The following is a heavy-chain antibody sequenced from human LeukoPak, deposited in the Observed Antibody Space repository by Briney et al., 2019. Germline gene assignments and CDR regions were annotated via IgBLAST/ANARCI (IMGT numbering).Heavy chain of an antibody. CDR1: GFSFSSCA. J-gene: IGHJ1*01. CDR2: ISSSGSTI. D-gene: IGHD4-23*01. Sequence: GGSLRLSCAASGFSFSSCAMNWVRQAPGKGLEWVSYISSSGSTIYYAGSVKGRFTVSRDNAKNSLYLQMNSLRAEDTAVYYCARDFRRLRWEESPRPEYFQHWGQGTLVTVSS. CDR3: ARDFRRLRWEESPRPEYFQH. V-gene: IGHV3-48*03.